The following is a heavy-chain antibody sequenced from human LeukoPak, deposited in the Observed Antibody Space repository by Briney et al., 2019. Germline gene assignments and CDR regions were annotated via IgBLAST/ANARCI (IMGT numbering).Heavy chain of an antibody. CDR2: IYAGGNT. CDR1: GGSISFYY. V-gene: IGHV4-4*07. Sequence: PSETLSLTCTVSGGSISFYYWAWIRQSAGKGLEWIGRIYAGGNTNYNPSLKSRATLSIDTSKNQFSLMLTSVTAADTAIYYCASDSRYHDFWTGYVDYWGQGILVTVSS. D-gene: IGHD3-3*01. J-gene: IGHJ4*02. CDR3: ASDSRYHDFWTGYVDY.